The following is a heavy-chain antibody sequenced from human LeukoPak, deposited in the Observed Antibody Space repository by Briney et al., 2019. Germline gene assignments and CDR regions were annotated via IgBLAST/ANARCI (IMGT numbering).Heavy chain of an antibody. J-gene: IGHJ4*02. V-gene: IGHV4-59*01. Sequence: PSETLSLTCTVSGGSLSSYYWSWIRHPPGKGLEWIGYIYYSGSTNYNPSLKSRVTISVDTSKNQFSLKLSSVTAADTAVYYCARTLWFGEFVLDYWGQGTLVTVSS. CDR3: ARTLWFGEFVLDY. D-gene: IGHD3-10*01. CDR2: IYYSGST. CDR1: GGSLSSYY.